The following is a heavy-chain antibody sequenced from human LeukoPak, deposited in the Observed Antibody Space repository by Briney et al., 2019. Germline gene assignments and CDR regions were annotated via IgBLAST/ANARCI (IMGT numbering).Heavy chain of an antibody. V-gene: IGHV6-1*01. Sequence: SQTLSLTCVISGDSVSSNSATWNWIRQSPSKGLEWLGGTYYRSKWYNDYVVSVKSRITINPDTSKNQFSLQLNSVTPEDTAVYYCVHYNWNYSPVWGKGTTVTVSS. CDR1: GDSVSSNSAT. J-gene: IGHJ6*04. CDR3: VHYNWNYSPV. CDR2: TYYRSKWYN. D-gene: IGHD1-7*01.